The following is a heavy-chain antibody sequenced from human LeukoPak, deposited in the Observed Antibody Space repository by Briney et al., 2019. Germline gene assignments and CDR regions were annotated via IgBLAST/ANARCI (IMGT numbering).Heavy chain of an antibody. D-gene: IGHD5-12*01. J-gene: IGHJ4*02. CDR3: AREERTIVAAGRSGFDY. CDR2: INPSGGTT. Sequence: GASVKVSCKASGYTFTTYYMHWVRQAPGQGLEWLGIINPSGGTTSYAQKFQGRVTMTRDTSTTTVYMELSSLRSEDTAMYYCAREERTIVAAGRSGFDYWGQGTLVTVSS. CDR1: GYTFTTYY. V-gene: IGHV1-46*01.